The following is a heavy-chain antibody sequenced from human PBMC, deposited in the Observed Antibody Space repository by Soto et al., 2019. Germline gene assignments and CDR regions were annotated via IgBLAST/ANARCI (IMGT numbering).Heavy chain of an antibody. J-gene: IGHJ3*02. D-gene: IGHD4-17*01. CDR2: ISAYNGNT. CDR1: GYTFTSYG. Sequence: QVQLVQSGDEVKKPGASVKVSCKASGYTFTSYGISWVRQAPGQGLEWMGWISAYNGNTNYAQKLQGRVTMTTDTATSTAYMEVRSLRSDDTAVYYFARVRRSYDYGDWRKAFDIWGQGTMVSVTS. CDR3: ARVRRSYDYGDWRKAFDI. V-gene: IGHV1-18*01.